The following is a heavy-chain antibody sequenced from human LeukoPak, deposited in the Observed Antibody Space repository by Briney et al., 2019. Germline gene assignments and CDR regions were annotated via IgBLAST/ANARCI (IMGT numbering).Heavy chain of an antibody. CDR1: GYTFTSYD. CDR2: MNPNSGNT. J-gene: IGHJ5*02. V-gene: IGHV1-8*01. D-gene: IGHD2-2*01. CDR3: ARGRGYCSSTSCYHWFDP. Sequence: ASVKVSCKASGYTFTSYDINWVRQATGQGLEWMGWMNPNSGNTGYAQKFQGRVTMTRNTSISTAYMELSSLRSEDTAVYYCARGRGYCSSTSCYHWFDPWGQGTLVTVYS.